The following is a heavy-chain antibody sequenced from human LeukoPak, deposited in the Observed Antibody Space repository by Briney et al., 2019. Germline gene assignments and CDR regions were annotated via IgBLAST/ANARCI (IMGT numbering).Heavy chain of an antibody. CDR2: ISSSGSTI. V-gene: IGHV3-48*04. CDR3: ARDTPSSGWYSRYYYYGMDV. Sequence: PGGSLRLSCAASGFTFSSYGMHWVRQAPGKGLEWVSYISSSGSTIYYADSVKGRFTISRDNAKNSLYLQMNSLRAEDTAVYYCARDTPSSGWYSRYYYYGMDVWGQGTTVTVSS. D-gene: IGHD6-19*01. J-gene: IGHJ6*02. CDR1: GFTFSSYG.